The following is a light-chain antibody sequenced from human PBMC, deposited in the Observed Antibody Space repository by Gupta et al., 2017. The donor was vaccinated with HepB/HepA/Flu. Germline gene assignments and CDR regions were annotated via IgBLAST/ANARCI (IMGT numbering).Light chain of an antibody. V-gene: IGKV3-15*01. J-gene: IGKJ1*01. CDR2: GAS. Sequence: EIVMTQSPATLSVSPGERATLSCRASQSVSSNLAWYQQKPGQAPRRLIYGASTRATGIPARFSGSGSGTEFTLTISSLQSEDFAVYYCQQYKNWPVTFGQGTKVEIK. CDR1: QSVSSN. CDR3: QQYKNWPVT.